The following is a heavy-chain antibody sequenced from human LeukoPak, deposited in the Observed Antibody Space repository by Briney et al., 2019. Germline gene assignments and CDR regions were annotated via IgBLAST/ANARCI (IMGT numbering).Heavy chain of an antibody. J-gene: IGHJ6*02. CDR2: INPSGGST. CDR1: GYTFTSYY. Sequence: GASVKVSCKASGYTFTSYYMHWVRQAPGQGLEWMGIINPSGGSTSYAQKFQGRVTMTRDTSTSTAYMELRSLRSDDTAVYYCARDAPSEQWLVFYGMDVWGQGTTVTVSS. CDR3: ARDAPSEQWLVFYGMDV. V-gene: IGHV1-46*01. D-gene: IGHD6-19*01.